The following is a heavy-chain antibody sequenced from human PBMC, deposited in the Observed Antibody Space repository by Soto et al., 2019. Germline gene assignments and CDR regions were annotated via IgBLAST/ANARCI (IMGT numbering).Heavy chain of an antibody. J-gene: IGHJ6*02. CDR3: ARHLGRQLGYYYYGMDV. V-gene: IGHV4-39*01. Sequence: LSLTCTVSGGSISSSSYYWGWIRQPPGKGLEWIGSIYYSGSTYYNPSLKSRVTISVDTSKNQFSLKLSSVTAADTAVYYCARHLGRQLGYYYYGMDVWGQGTTVTVSS. D-gene: IGHD6-6*01. CDR2: IYYSGST. CDR1: GGSISSSSYY.